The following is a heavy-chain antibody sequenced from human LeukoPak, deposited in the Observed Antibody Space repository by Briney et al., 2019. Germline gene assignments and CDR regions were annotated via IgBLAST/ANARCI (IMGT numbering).Heavy chain of an antibody. Sequence: PGGSLGLSCAASGFTVSSNYMSWVRQAPGKGLEWVSVIYSGGSTYYADSVKGRFTISRDNSKNTLYLQMNSLRPEDTAVYYCARVEWNSSSFLQFDPWGQGTLVTVSS. CDR1: GFTVSSNY. CDR2: IYSGGST. CDR3: ARVEWNSSSFLQFDP. V-gene: IGHV3-53*01. D-gene: IGHD6-6*01. J-gene: IGHJ5*02.